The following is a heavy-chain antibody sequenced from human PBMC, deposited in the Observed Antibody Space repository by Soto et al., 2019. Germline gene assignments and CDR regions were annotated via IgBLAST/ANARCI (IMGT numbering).Heavy chain of an antibody. V-gene: IGHV1-3*01. CDR3: AKGFSYSVIDY. Sequence: ASVKVSCKASGYTFTSYAMNWVRQAPGQRLEWMGWINAGNGNTKYSQKFQGRVTITRDTSASTAYMELSSLRAEDTAVYYCAKGFSYSVIDYWGQGTLVTVSS. CDR1: GYTFTSYA. CDR2: INAGNGNT. J-gene: IGHJ4*02. D-gene: IGHD5-18*01.